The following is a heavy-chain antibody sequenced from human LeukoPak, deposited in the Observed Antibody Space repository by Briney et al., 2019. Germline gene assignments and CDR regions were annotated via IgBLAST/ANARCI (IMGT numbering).Heavy chain of an antibody. Sequence: GGSLRLSCEGSGFTFSNYWMGWVRQAPGKGLQWVANIKTDGSEKYYVDSVKGRFTISRDNAKSSLYLQMNSLRAEDTAVYYCATYSSLNRREFQYWGQGTLFTVSS. CDR1: GFTFSNYW. V-gene: IGHV3-7*01. D-gene: IGHD3-22*01. J-gene: IGHJ1*01. CDR3: ATYSSLNRREFQY. CDR2: IKTDGSEK.